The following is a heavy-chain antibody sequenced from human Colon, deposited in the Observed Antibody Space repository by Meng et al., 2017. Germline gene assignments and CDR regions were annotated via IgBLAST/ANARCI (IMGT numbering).Heavy chain of an antibody. CDR3: ARTAMLDS. CDR1: GYTFTSSD. Sequence: QVQLSQSGAEVRTPGVSVKVTCKASGYTFTSSDINWVRQATGRGLEWLGWMNPNNGNTGSAQKFQGRVSMTRDTSIGTAYMELSGLTSEDTAVYYCARTAMLDSWGQGTLVTVSS. D-gene: IGHD2-2*01. CDR2: MNPNNGNT. V-gene: IGHV1-8*01. J-gene: IGHJ5*01.